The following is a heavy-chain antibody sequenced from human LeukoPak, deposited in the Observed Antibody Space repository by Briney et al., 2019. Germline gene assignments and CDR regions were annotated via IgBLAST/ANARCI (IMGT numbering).Heavy chain of an antibody. V-gene: IGHV3-30*18. Sequence: GRSLRLSCAASGFTFSSYGMHWVRQAPGKGLEWVAVISYDGSNKYYADSVKGRFTISRDNSKNTLYLQMNSLRAEDTAVYYCAQGTYYYGSGSYSFDYWGQGTLVTVSS. CDR3: AQGTYYYGSGSYSFDY. D-gene: IGHD3-10*01. J-gene: IGHJ4*02. CDR1: GFTFSSYG. CDR2: ISYDGSNK.